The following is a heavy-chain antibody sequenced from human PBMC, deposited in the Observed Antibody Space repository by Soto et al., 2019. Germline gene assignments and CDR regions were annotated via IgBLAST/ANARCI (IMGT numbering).Heavy chain of an antibody. V-gene: IGHV3-64*01. J-gene: IGHJ6*03. CDR2: ISSNGVGI. D-gene: IGHD6-6*01. CDR3: ARRARPDFYYMDV. CDR1: GFTLSGYA. Sequence: EVQLVESGGGLAQPGGSLRLSCAASGFTLSGYAMDWVRQAPGKGLEYVSGISSNGVGIYSANSVQGRFTISRDNSKNTVYLQMGSLRPEDMAVYYCARRARPDFYYMDVWGKGTTVTVSS.